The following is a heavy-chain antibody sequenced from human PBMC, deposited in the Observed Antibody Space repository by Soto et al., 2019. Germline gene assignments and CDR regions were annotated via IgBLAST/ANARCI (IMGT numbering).Heavy chain of an antibody. V-gene: IGHV4-31*03. CDR3: AGGYSSGRNWFDP. CDR2: IYYSGST. Sequence: SETLSLTCTVSGGSVSSGGYYWSWIRQHPGKGLEWIGYIYYSGSTYYNPSLKSRVTISVDTSKNQFSLKLSSVTAADTAVYYCAGGYSSGRNWFDPWGQGTLVTVSS. CDR1: GGSVSSGGYY. J-gene: IGHJ5*02. D-gene: IGHD6-19*01.